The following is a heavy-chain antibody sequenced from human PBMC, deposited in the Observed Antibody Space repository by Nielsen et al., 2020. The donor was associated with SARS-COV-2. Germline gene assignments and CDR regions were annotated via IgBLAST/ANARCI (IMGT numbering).Heavy chain of an antibody. J-gene: IGHJ6*03. V-gene: IGHV4-31*02. CDR3: ARGWIDGQWFGGGYYMDV. D-gene: IGHD3-10*01. Sequence: WIRQPPGKGLEWIGYIHYSGSSYHNPSLKSRVSMSVDTSKNQFSLNLSSVTAADTAVYYCARGWIDGQWFGGGYYMDVWGKGTTVTVSS. CDR2: IHYSGSS.